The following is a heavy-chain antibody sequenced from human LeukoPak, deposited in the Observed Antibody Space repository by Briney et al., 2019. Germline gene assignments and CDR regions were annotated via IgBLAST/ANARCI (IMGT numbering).Heavy chain of an antibody. D-gene: IGHD6-6*01. CDR2: ISAYNGNT. CDR1: GYTFTSYG. Sequence: ASVKVSCKASGYTFTSYGISWVRQAPGQGLEWMGWISAYNGNTNYAQKLQGRVTMTTDTSTSTAYMELRSLRSDDTAVYYCARDPRQYSSSSAPNYWGQGTLVTVSS. V-gene: IGHV1-18*01. J-gene: IGHJ4*02. CDR3: ARDPRQYSSSSAPNY.